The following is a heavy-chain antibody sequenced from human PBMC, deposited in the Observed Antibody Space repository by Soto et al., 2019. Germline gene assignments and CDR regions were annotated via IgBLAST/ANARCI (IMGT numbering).Heavy chain of an antibody. V-gene: IGHV3-74*01. Sequence: GGSLRLSCAASGFTFSMYWMHWVRQVPGKGPEWVSRINDDGSSTNYADSVKGRFTISRDNAKNTLYLQMSALRAEDTAVYYCTRGPRSTSTGTGAFWGQGTLVTVS. D-gene: IGHD1-1*01. CDR2: INDDGSST. CDR1: GFTFSMYW. J-gene: IGHJ4*02. CDR3: TRGPRSTSTGTGAF.